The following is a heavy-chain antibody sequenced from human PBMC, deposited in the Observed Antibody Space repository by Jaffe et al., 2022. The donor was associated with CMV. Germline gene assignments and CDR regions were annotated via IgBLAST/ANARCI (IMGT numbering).Heavy chain of an antibody. D-gene: IGHD3-22*01. V-gene: IGHV3-66*01. Sequence: EVQLVESGGGLVQPGGSLRLSCAASGLTVSSNYMNWVRQAPGKGLEWVSVIYSGGTTYYADSVKGRFTISRDNSKNMVYLQMNSLRAEDTAVYYCARDLWLLKGYGFDIWGQGTMVTVSS. J-gene: IGHJ3*02. CDR1: GLTVSSNY. CDR2: IYSGGTT. CDR3: ARDLWLLKGYGFDI.